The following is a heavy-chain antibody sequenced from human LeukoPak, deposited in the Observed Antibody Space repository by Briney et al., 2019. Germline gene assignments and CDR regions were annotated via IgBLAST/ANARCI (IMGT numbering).Heavy chain of an antibody. CDR3: ARDRGYYGSGSSNWFDP. J-gene: IGHJ5*02. Sequence: SETLSLTCTVSGGSISSGGYYWSWIRQHPGKGLEWIGYIYYSGSTYYNPSLKSRVTISVDTSKNQFSLKLGSVTAADTAVYYCARDRGYYGSGSSNWFDPWGQGTLVTVSS. CDR2: IYYSGST. CDR1: GGSISSGGYY. D-gene: IGHD3-10*01. V-gene: IGHV4-31*03.